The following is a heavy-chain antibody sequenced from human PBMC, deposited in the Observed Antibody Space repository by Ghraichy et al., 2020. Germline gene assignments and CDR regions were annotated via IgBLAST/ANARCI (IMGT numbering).Heavy chain of an antibody. CDR3: ARWGIAAVDY. CDR1: GFTFSTYG. Sequence: GGSLRLSCAASGFTFSTYGMHWVRQAPGKGLEWVAVIWYDESSKFYADSVKGRFTISRDNSKNTLYLQMNSLRAEDTAVYYCARWGIAAVDYWGQGTLVTVSS. CDR2: IWYDESSK. V-gene: IGHV3-33*01. D-gene: IGHD6-13*01. J-gene: IGHJ4*02.